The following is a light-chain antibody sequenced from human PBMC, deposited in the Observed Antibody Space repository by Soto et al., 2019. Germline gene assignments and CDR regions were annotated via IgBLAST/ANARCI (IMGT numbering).Light chain of an antibody. V-gene: IGKV4-1*01. CDR3: HQYYNTPRT. CDR2: WAS. Sequence: DIVMTQSPDSLAVSLGERATINCKSSQSVLYSSNNKNYLAWYQQRPGQPPKLLIYWASTRESGVPDRFSGSGSGKDFPLSISILQAEDVAVYYCHQYYNTPRTFGQETKVEIK. J-gene: IGKJ1*01. CDR1: QSVLYSSNNKNY.